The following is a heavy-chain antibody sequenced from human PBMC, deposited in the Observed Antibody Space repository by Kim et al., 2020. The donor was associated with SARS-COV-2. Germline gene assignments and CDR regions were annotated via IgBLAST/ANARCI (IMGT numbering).Heavy chain of an antibody. CDR3: AKGGFHTAYLFFSYYFDY. Sequence: GGSLRLSCAASGFTFSSYAMSWVRQAPGKGLEWVSAISGSGGSTYYADSVKGRFTISRDNSKNTLYLQMNSLRAEDTAVYYCAKGGFHTAYLFFSYYFDYWGQGTLVTVSS. J-gene: IGHJ4*02. V-gene: IGHV3-23*01. D-gene: IGHD5-18*01. CDR1: GFTFSSYA. CDR2: ISGSGGST.